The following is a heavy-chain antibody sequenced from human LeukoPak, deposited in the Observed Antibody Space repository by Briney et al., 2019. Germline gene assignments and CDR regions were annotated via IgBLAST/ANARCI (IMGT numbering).Heavy chain of an antibody. Sequence: GRSLRLSCAASGFTFSSYAMHWVRQAPGKGPEWVSSISSRSSYIYYADSVKGRFTISRDNAQNSLYLQMNSLRAEDTAVYYCARVGTRMVTIVAPYYMDVWGKGTTVTVSS. CDR1: GFTFSSYA. CDR2: ISSRSSYI. J-gene: IGHJ6*03. V-gene: IGHV3-21*01. CDR3: ARVGTRMVTIVAPYYMDV. D-gene: IGHD5-24*01.